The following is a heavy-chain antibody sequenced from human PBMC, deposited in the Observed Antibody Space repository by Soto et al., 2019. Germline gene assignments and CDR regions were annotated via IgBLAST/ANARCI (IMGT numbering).Heavy chain of an antibody. D-gene: IGHD3-22*01. Sequence: QIQLAQSGAEMTRPGASVRVSCEASGYTFNYYGISWVRQAPGQWLELVGWISAHNGDTKYAQNLQGRLTLTTDTTTSTAYMELTSLTSDDTAVYYCARDWSRYFDSSGLMWFYWGQGTLVTVSS. J-gene: IGHJ4*02. V-gene: IGHV1-18*04. CDR3: ARDWSRYFDSSGLMWFY. CDR1: GYTFNYYG. CDR2: ISAHNGDT.